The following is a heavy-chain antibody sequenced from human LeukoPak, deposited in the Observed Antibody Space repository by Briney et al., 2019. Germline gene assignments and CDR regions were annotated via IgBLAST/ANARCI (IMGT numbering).Heavy chain of an antibody. CDR1: GGSISSGGYS. D-gene: IGHD4-4*01. Sequence: SETLSLTCAVSGGSISSGGYSWSWIRQPPAKGLEWIGYIHHSESTYYNPSLKSRVTISVDRSKNQFPLKLSSVTAADTAVYYCARIDYRKYFDYWGQGTLVTVSS. CDR3: ARIDYRKYFDY. V-gene: IGHV4-30-2*01. J-gene: IGHJ4*02. CDR2: IHHSEST.